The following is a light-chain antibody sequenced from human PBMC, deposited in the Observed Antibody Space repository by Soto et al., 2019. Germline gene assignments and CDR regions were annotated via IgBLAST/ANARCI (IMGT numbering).Light chain of an antibody. CDR3: QNYNSAPTWT. J-gene: IGKJ1*01. CDR1: QAIANY. Sequence: DIPMTQSPSSLSASVGDRVTITCRASQAIANYLAWYQQKPGKVPKLLIYGASTLQSGVPSRFSGGGSGTEFTLTISSLQPEDAATYFCQNYNSAPTWTFGQGTKVEI. CDR2: GAS. V-gene: IGKV1-27*01.